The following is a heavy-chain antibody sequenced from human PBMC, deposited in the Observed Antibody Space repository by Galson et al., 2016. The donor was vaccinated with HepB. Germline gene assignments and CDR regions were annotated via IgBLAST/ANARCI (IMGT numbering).Heavy chain of an antibody. CDR3: ARTSGTNYYHYGMDI. Sequence: ETLSLTCTVSGGSISSYYWSWIRQPPGKGLEWIGYIYYSGSTNYKPSLRSRVTISIDTSKTHFSLNLSPVTAADTAVYYCARTSGTNYYHYGMDIWGQGTTVTVSS. D-gene: IGHD2-8*01. CDR1: GGSISSYY. CDR2: IYYSGST. J-gene: IGHJ6*02. V-gene: IGHV4-59*01.